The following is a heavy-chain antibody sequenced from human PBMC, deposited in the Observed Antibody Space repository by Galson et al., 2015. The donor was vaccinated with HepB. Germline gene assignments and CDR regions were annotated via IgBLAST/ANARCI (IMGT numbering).Heavy chain of an antibody. D-gene: IGHD3-3*01. J-gene: IGHJ6*02. Sequence: SLRLSCAASGFTFNKYYMSWIRQAPGKGLEWVSYITNSGTTIYYADSVKGRFTISRDNAKNSLYLQMNSLRAEDTAVYYCARERVVIPPTGMDVWGQGTTVTVSS. CDR1: GFTFNKYY. CDR2: ITNSGTTI. V-gene: IGHV3-11*01. CDR3: ARERVVIPPTGMDV.